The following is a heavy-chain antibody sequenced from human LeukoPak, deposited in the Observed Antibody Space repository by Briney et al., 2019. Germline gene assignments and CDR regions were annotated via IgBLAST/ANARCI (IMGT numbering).Heavy chain of an antibody. CDR1: GFTLSDSA. CDR2: IDRPAKSYAT. Sequence: VGSLRLSCAASGFTLSDSAIHWVRQASRKGGGWVGLIDRPAKSYATAYGASVGGRFTISRDDSKNTAYLQMDSLKTEDTALYYCTRDRGTYNWLDPWGQGTLVTVSS. J-gene: IGHJ5*02. CDR3: TRDRGTYNWLDP. V-gene: IGHV3-73*01. D-gene: IGHD1-26*01.